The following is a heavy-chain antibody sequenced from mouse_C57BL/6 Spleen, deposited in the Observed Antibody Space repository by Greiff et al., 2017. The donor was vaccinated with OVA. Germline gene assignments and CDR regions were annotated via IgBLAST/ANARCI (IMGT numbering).Heavy chain of an antibody. V-gene: IGHV5-4*01. J-gene: IGHJ4*01. D-gene: IGHD2-13*01. Sequence: EVKVVESGGGLVKPGGSLKLSCAASGFTFSSYAMSWVRQTPEKRLEWVATISDGGSYTYSPDNVKGRFTIYRDNAKNNLYLQMSHLKSEDTAMYYCARDKDYSDYFAMDYWGQGTSVTVSS. CDR3: ARDKDYSDYFAMDY. CDR2: ISDGGSYT. CDR1: GFTFSSYA.